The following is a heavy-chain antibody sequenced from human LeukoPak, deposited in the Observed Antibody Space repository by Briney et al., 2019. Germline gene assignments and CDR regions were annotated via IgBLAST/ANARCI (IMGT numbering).Heavy chain of an antibody. V-gene: IGHV1-69*13. J-gene: IGHJ4*02. CDR2: IIPIFDTA. CDR1: EYTFTSYY. D-gene: IGHD3-22*01. Sequence: SVKVSCKASEYTFTSYYMHWVRQAPGQGLEWMGGIIPIFDTANYAQKFQGRVTITADESTSTAYMELSSLRSEDTAVYYCARDLVVNYYDSSSYYAQLDYWGQGTLVTVSS. CDR3: ARDLVVNYYDSSSYYAQLDY.